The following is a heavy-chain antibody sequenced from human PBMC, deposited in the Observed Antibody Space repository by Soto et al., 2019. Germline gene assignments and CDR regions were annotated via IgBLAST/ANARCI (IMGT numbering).Heavy chain of an antibody. Sequence: GRLLRLSRAASGFTFSSFGLHWVRKAPGKGLEWVALIWYDGSNKYYADSVTGRFTISRDNSKNTLYLQMNSLRAEDTAVYYCARPITSALYDSDYLGQGTLVTVSS. V-gene: IGHV3-33*01. D-gene: IGHD2-2*01. CDR1: GFTFSSFG. J-gene: IGHJ4*02. CDR2: IWYDGSNK. CDR3: ARPITSALYDSDY.